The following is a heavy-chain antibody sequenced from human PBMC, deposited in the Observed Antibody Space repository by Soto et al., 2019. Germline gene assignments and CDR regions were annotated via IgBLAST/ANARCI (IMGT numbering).Heavy chain of an antibody. D-gene: IGHD6-13*01. CDR2: INPNSGGT. V-gene: IGHV1-2*02. CDR1: GYTFTGYY. CDR3: ARVFLLRQQLVNFDY. Sequence: EASVKVSCKASGYTFTGYYMHWVRQAPGQGLEWMGWINPNSGGTNYAQKFQGRVTMTRDTSISAAYMELSRLRSDDTAVYYCARVFLLRQQLVNFDYWGQGTLVTVSS. J-gene: IGHJ4*02.